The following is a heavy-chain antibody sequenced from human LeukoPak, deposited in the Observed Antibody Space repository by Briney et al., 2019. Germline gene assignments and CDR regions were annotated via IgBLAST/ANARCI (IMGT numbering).Heavy chain of an antibody. J-gene: IGHJ4*02. CDR3: AKYPLYQLFTPYYFDY. D-gene: IGHD2-2*01. CDR1: GFTFSNYW. V-gene: IGHV3-74*01. Sequence: GGSLRLSCVASGFTFSNYWMYWVRQAPGKGLVRVSRINSDGSSTSYADSVKGRFTISRDNAKNTLYLQMNSLRAEDTAVYYCAKYPLYQLFTPYYFDYWGQGTLVTVSS. CDR2: INSDGSST.